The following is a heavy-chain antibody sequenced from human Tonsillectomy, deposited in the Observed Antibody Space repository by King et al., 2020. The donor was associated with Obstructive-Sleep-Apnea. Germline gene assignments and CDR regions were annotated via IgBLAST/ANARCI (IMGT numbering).Heavy chain of an antibody. D-gene: IGHD2-2*01. CDR3: ARGGAVVVPAAMHWNFDL. V-gene: IGHV3-30-3*01. CDR1: GFTFSTYA. J-gene: IGHJ2*01. CDR2: ISYDGSNK. Sequence: VQLVESGGGVVQPGRSLRLSCAASGFTFSTYAMHWVRQAPGKGLEWVAVISYDGSNKYYADSVKGRFTISRDNSKNTRYLQMNSLKAEDTAVYYCARGGAVVVPAAMHWNFDLWGRGTLVTVSS.